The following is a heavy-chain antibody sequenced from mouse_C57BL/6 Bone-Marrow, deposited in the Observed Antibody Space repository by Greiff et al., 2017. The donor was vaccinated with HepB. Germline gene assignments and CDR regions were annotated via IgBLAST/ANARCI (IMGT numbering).Heavy chain of an antibody. V-gene: IGHV1-54*01. Sequence: QVQLKQSGAELVRPGTSVKVSCKASGYAFTNYLIEWVKQRPGQGLEWIGVINPGSGGTNYNEKFKGKATLTADKSSSTAYMQLSSLTSEDSAIYFCAHYYGSPYFDVWGTGTTVTVSS. CDR2: INPGSGGT. J-gene: IGHJ1*03. D-gene: IGHD1-1*01. CDR1: GYAFTNYL. CDR3: AHYYGSPYFDV.